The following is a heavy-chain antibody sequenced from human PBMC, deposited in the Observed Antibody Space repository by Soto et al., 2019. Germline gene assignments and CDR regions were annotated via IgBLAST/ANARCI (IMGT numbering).Heavy chain of an antibody. CDR2: ISGRGGST. CDR1: GFTFSSYA. CDR3: PTQPEFYQPDAFDI. J-gene: IGHJ3*02. D-gene: IGHD2-2*01. V-gene: IGHV3-23*01. Sequence: EVQLLESGGGLVQPGGSLRLSCAASGFTFSSYAMSWVRQAPGKGLEWVSDISGRGGSTYYADSVKGRFTNSRDNSKNPLYLQMNNLRAEDTAVYYCPTQPEFYQPDAFDIWGQGTMVTVSS.